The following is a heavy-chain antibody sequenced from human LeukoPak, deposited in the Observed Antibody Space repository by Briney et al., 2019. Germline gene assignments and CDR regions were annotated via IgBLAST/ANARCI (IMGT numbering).Heavy chain of an antibody. CDR1: GFTFSTYG. J-gene: IGHJ4*02. Sequence: GGSLRLSCAASGFTFSTYGMHWVRQAPGKGLEWVAFIQYEGSNKYYADSVKGRFTISRDNSKNTLYLQMNSLRGEDTAIYYCAKDPCTNGVCYTDYWGQGTLVTVSS. CDR2: IQYEGSNK. D-gene: IGHD2-8*01. V-gene: IGHV3-30*02. CDR3: AKDPCTNGVCYTDY.